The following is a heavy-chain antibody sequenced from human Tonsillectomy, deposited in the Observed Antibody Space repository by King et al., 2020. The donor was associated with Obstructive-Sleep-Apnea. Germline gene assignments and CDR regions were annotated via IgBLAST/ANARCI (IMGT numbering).Heavy chain of an antibody. CDR3: AGLVDDYGDYVNWFFDL. CDR2: ITSNSRTR. D-gene: IGHD4-17*01. V-gene: IGHV3-48*02. Sequence: VQLVESGGGLVQPGGSLRLSCVASGFTFSTYSVNWVRQVPGKGLEWVAHITSNSRTRFYADSVKGRFTISRDNGKNSLFLQMSSLRDEDTAGYYCAGLVDDYGDYVNWFFDLWGRGTLVTVSS. CDR1: GFTFSTYS. J-gene: IGHJ2*01.